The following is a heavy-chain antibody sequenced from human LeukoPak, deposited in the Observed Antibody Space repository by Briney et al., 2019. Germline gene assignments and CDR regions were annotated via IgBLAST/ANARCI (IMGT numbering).Heavy chain of an antibody. V-gene: IGHV5-51*01. CDR1: GYTFTSYW. D-gene: IGHD2-15*01. J-gene: IGHJ5*02. CDR2: IYPSDSDT. CDR3: ARQGSRWFDP. Sequence: GESLKVSCKGSGYTFTSYWIGWVRQMPGKGLEWTGIIYPSDSDTRYSPSFQGQVTISADKSISTAYLQWSSLKASDTAMYYCARQGSRWFDPWGQGTLVTVSS.